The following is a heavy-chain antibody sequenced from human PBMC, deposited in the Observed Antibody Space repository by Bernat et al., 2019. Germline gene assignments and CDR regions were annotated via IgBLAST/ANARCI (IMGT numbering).Heavy chain of an antibody. CDR1: GFTFSTSW. V-gene: IGHV3-7*03. D-gene: IGHD5-24*01. CDR3: ARDPNYAALDI. Sequence: EVHLVESGGGLVQPGGSLRLSCAASGFTFSTSWMAWVRQAPGKGLEWVANINIDGTQIYYVDSVRVRFTMSRDNAKTSLYLQMSSLRAEETAVYYCARDPNYAALDIWGQGTMVTVSS. J-gene: IGHJ3*02. CDR2: INIDGTQI.